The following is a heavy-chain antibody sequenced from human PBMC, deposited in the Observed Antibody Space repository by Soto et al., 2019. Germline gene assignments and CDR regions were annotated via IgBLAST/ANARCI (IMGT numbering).Heavy chain of an antibody. Sequence: LTCAVYGVCFSGYYWSWIREPPGNGLEWIGEINHSGSTNYNPSLKSRVTISVDTSKNQFSLKLSSVTAADTAVYYCARLPGIAAAGTQDYYYYGMDVWGQGTTVTVSS. CDR3: ARLPGIAAAGTQDYYYYGMDV. J-gene: IGHJ6*02. CDR2: INHSGST. V-gene: IGHV4-34*01. CDR1: GVCFSGYY. D-gene: IGHD6-13*01.